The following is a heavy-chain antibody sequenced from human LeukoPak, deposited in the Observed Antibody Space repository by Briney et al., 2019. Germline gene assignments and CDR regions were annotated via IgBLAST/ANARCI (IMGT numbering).Heavy chain of an antibody. V-gene: IGHV4-4*02. CDR3: ARNSRYDQEH. D-gene: IGHD3-16*01. CDR2: IYHSGDT. CDR1: GGSISNGYW. Sequence: PSGTLSLTCAVSGGSISNGYWWSWVRQPPGKGLEWIGEIYHSGDTHYNPSLKSRVTITVDKSKNQLSLSLSSVTAADTAVYYCARNSRYDQEHWGQGILVIVSS. J-gene: IGHJ1*01.